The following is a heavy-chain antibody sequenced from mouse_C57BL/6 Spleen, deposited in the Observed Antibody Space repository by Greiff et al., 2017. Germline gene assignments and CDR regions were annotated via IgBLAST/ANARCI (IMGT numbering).Heavy chain of an antibody. Sequence: QVQLQQSGPELVKPGASVKISCKASGYAFSSSWMNWVKQRPGKGLEWIGRIYPGDGDTNYNGKFKGKATLTADKSSSTAYMQRSSLTSEDSAVYFCATLDSSGPYAMDYWGQGTSVTVSS. V-gene: IGHV1-82*01. J-gene: IGHJ4*01. CDR1: GYAFSSSW. D-gene: IGHD3-2*02. CDR3: ATLDSSGPYAMDY. CDR2: IYPGDGDT.